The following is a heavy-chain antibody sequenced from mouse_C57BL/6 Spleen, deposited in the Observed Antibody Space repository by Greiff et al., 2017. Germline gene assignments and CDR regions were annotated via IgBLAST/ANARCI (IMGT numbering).Heavy chain of an antibody. J-gene: IGHJ4*01. CDR3: ARTTSYYYAMDY. V-gene: IGHV5-17*01. CDR1: GFTFSDYG. D-gene: IGHD5-5*01. CDR2: ISSGSSTI. Sequence: EVKLVESGGGLVKPGGSLKLSCAASGFTFSDYGMHWVRQAPEKGLEWVAYISSGSSTIYYADTVKGRFTISRDNAKNTMFLQMTSLRSEDTAMYYCARTTSYYYAMDYWGQRTSVTVSS.